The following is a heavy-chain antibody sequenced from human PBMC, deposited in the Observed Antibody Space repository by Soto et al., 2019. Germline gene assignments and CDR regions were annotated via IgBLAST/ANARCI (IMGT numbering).Heavy chain of an antibody. CDR2: IYHSGST. CDR3: ARDSSGYSYGSTYFDY. D-gene: IGHD5-18*01. CDR1: GGSISSSNW. Sequence: ASETLSLTCAVSGGSISSSNWWSWVRQPPGKGLEWIGEIYHSGSTNYNPSLKSRVTISVDKSKNQFSLKLSSVTAADTAVYYCARDSSGYSYGSTYFDYWGQGTLVTVSS. J-gene: IGHJ4*02. V-gene: IGHV4-4*02.